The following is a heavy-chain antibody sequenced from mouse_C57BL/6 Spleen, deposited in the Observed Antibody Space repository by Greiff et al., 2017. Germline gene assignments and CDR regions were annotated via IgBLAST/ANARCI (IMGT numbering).Heavy chain of an antibody. V-gene: IGHV3-6*01. CDR1: GYSITSGYY. J-gene: IGHJ3*01. CDR3: ARAPTAQAPRFAY. Sequence: DVQLQESGPGLVKPSQSLSLTCSVTGYSITSGYYWNWIRQFPGNKLEWMGYISYDGSNNYNPSLKNRISITRDTSKNQFFLKLNSVTTEDTATYYCARAPTAQAPRFAYWGQGTLVTVSA. D-gene: IGHD3-2*02. CDR2: ISYDGSN.